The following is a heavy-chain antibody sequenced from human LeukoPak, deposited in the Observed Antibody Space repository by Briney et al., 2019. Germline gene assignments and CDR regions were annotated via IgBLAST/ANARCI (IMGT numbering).Heavy chain of an antibody. J-gene: IGHJ6*02. CDR3: ARVLYSSSSSGGYYYYGMDV. V-gene: IGHV1-69*13. Sequence: ASVKVSCKASVCTFSSYAISWARQAHGQGLEWMGGIIPIFGTTNYAQKLQGRVTITADESTSTAYMELSSLRSEDTAVYYCARVLYSSSSSGGYYYYGMDVWGQGTTVTVSS. CDR1: VCTFSSYA. D-gene: IGHD6-6*01. CDR2: IIPIFGTT.